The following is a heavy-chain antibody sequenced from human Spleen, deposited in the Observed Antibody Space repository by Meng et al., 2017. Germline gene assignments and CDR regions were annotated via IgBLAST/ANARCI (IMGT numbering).Heavy chain of an antibody. CDR2: ISSSSSYI. CDR3: ARDLGYYDSSGYYYGLFY. J-gene: IGHJ4*02. Sequence: GGSLRLSCAASGFSFNNAWMSWVRQAPGKGLEWVSSISSSSSYIYYADSVKGRFTISRDNAKNSLYLQMNNLRAEDTALYYCARDLGYYDSSGYYYGLFYWGQGTLVTVSS. CDR1: GFSFNNAW. D-gene: IGHD3-22*01. V-gene: IGHV3-21*04.